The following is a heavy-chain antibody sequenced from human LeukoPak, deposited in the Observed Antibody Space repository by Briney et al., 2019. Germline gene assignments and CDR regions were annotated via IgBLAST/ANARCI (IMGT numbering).Heavy chain of an antibody. D-gene: IGHD5-24*01. CDR2: ISAYNGNT. Sequence: ASVKVSCKASGYTFTSYGISWVRQAPGQGLEWMGWISAYNGNTNYAQKLQGRVTMTTDTSTSTAYMELRSLRSDDTAVYYCARADGYNFLTLLDYWGQGTLVTVSS. CDR1: GYTFTSYG. CDR3: ARADGYNFLTLLDY. J-gene: IGHJ4*02. V-gene: IGHV1-18*01.